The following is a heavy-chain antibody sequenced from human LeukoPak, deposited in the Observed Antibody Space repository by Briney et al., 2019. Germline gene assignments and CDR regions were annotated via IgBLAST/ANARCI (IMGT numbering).Heavy chain of an antibody. J-gene: IGHJ4*02. CDR3: ARDTKGYYDSSGYYNY. CDR2: INAGNGNT. V-gene: IGHV1-3*01. D-gene: IGHD3-22*01. Sequence: GASVKVSCKASGYTFTSYAMHWVRQAPGQRLEWMGWINAGNGNTKYSQKFQGRVTITRDTSAGTAYMELSSLRSEDTAVYYCARDTKGYYDSSGYYNYWGQGTLVTVSS. CDR1: GYTFTSYA.